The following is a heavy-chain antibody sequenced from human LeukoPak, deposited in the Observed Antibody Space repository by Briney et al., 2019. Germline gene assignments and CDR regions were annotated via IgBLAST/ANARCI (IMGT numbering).Heavy chain of an antibody. D-gene: IGHD3-10*01. CDR1: GGSISSGSYY. CDR3: ASVRRGFGESSKYYTYYCMGV. V-gene: IGHV4-61*02. Sequence: SETLSLTCTVSGGSISSGSYYWAWIRQPAGKGLEWFGRIDASGSTNYNPSLKSRVTISVDTSKNQFSLKLSSVTAADTAVYYCASVRRGFGESSKYYTYYCMGVWGKGTTVTISS. J-gene: IGHJ6*03. CDR2: IDASGST.